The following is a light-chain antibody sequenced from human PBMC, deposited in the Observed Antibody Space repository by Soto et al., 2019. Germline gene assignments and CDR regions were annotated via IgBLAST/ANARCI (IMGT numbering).Light chain of an antibody. J-gene: IGLJ1*01. CDR2: EGS. V-gene: IGLV2-23*01. Sequence: QSALTQPASVSGSPGQSIAISCTGTSRDVGNYNLVSWYQQHPGKAPKVMIYEGSKRPSGVSDRFSGSKSGNTASLTISGRQADDEADYYCCSYAGDGTYVFGTGTKLTVL. CDR3: CSYAGDGTYV. CDR1: SRDVGNYNL.